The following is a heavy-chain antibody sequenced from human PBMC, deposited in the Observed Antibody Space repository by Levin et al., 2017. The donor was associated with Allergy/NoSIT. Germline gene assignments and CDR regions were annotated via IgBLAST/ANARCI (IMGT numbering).Heavy chain of an antibody. J-gene: IGHJ4*02. Sequence: SCAASGFTFNNYAMSWVRQAPGKGLEWVSAIINSGVGTYYADSVKGRFTISRDNSKNTMYPQMNSLRAEDTAVYFCAKDAIRGSDQPYYFDYWGQGTLVTASS. CDR3: AKDAIRGSDQPYYFDY. CDR1: GFTFNNYA. D-gene: IGHD6-19*01. CDR2: IINSGVGT. V-gene: IGHV3-23*01.